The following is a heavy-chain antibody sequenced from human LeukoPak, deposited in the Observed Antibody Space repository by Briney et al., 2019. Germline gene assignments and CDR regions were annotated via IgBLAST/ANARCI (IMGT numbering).Heavy chain of an antibody. D-gene: IGHD5-18*01. V-gene: IGHV1-18*01. CDR3: ARGPNVDTAMVIDY. CDR1: GYTFTSYG. J-gene: IGHJ4*02. CDR2: ISAYNGNT. Sequence: ASVKVSCKASGYTFTSYGISWVRQAPGQGLEWMEWISAYNGNTNYAQKLQGRVTMTTDTSTSIAYMELRSLRSDDTAVYYCARGPNVDTAMVIDYWGQGTLVTVSS.